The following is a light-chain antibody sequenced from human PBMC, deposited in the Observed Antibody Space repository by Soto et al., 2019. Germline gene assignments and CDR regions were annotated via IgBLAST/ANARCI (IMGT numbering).Light chain of an antibody. CDR3: CSYTSSSYV. CDR1: SSDIGTYDL. Sequence: QSALTQPASVSGSPGQSITISCTGTSSDIGTYDLVSWYQHHPGKAPKLMIYEVNQRPSGVSNRFSASKSGNTASLTISGLQAEDEADYYCCSYTSSSYVFGTGTKVTVL. CDR2: EVN. V-gene: IGLV2-14*02. J-gene: IGLJ1*01.